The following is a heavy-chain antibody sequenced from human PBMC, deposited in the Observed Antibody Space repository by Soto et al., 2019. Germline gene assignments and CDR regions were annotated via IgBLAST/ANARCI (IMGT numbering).Heavy chain of an antibody. CDR1: GYTFTSYY. CDR3: ARGGLYGDYETGAFDI. D-gene: IGHD4-17*01. CDR2: INPSGGST. J-gene: IGHJ3*02. V-gene: IGHV1-46*03. Sequence: ASVKVSCKASGYTFTSYYMHWVRQAPGQGLEWMGIINPSGGSTSYAQKFQGRVTMTRDTSTSTVYMELSSLRSEDTAVYYCARGGLYGDYETGAFDIWGQGTMVTVSS.